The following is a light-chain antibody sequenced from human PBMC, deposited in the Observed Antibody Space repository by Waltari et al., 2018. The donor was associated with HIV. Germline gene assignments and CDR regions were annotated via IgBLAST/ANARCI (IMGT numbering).Light chain of an antibody. Sequence: EIVMTQSPATLSVSQGERATLSCRASQSVSSNLACYQQKPGQAPRLLIYGASYRATGTPARFSGSGSGTEFTLTISSLQSEDFAVYYCQQYNNWPQTFGQGTKVEIK. CDR1: QSVSSN. CDR3: QQYNNWPQT. J-gene: IGKJ1*01. CDR2: GAS. V-gene: IGKV3-15*01.